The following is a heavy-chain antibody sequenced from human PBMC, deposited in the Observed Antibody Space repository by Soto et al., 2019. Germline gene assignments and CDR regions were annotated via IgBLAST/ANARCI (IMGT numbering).Heavy chain of an antibody. J-gene: IGHJ6*02. D-gene: IGHD6-19*01. CDR2: IWYDGSNK. CDR3: ARDGQSLAPYALDV. CDR1: GFTFSGHA. Sequence: QVQVVESGGGVVQPGRSLRLSCTASGFTFSGHAMHWVRQPPGKGLEWVAQIWYDGSNKYYADSVKGRFTISRDNSKNTLYVQMDSLRGEDTAVYYCARDGQSLAPYALDVWGQGTSVTVSS. V-gene: IGHV3-33*01.